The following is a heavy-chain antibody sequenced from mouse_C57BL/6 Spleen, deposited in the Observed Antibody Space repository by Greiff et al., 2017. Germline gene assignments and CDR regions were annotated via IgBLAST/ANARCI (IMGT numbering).Heavy chain of an antibody. CDR3: ARWEDYGSSYGYFDV. D-gene: IGHD1-1*01. Sequence: VKLQESGAELARPGASVKLSCKASGYTFTSYGISWVKQRTGQGLEWIGEIYPRSGNTYYNEKFKGKATLTADKSSSTAYMELRSLTSEDSAVYFCARWEDYGSSYGYFDVWGTGTTVTVSS. CDR1: GYTFTSYG. CDR2: IYPRSGNT. J-gene: IGHJ1*03. V-gene: IGHV1-81*01.